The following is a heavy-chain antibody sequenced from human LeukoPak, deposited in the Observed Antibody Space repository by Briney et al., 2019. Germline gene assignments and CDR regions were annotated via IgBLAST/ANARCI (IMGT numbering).Heavy chain of an antibody. CDR2: ISAYNGNT. CDR1: GYTFTSCG. D-gene: IGHD3-3*01. J-gene: IGHJ3*02. Sequence: ASVKVSCKASGYTFTSCGISWVRQAPGQGLEWMGWISAYNGNTNYAQKLQGRVTMTTDTSTSTAYMELRSLRSDDTAVYYCARDGGWFWRTDHDAFDIWGQGTMVTVSS. V-gene: IGHV1-18*01. CDR3: ARDGGWFWRTDHDAFDI.